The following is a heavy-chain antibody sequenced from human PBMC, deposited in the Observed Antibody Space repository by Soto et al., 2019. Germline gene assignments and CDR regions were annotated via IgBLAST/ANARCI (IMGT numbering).Heavy chain of an antibody. CDR1: GFTFSSYS. D-gene: IGHD6-13*01. CDR3: ARDMEVQQQLVLHYYYYYGMDV. V-gene: IGHV3-48*02. CDR2: ISGSSSTI. Sequence: GGSLRLSCAASGFTFSSYSMNWVRQAPGKGLEWVSYISGSSSTIYYADSVKGRFTISRDNAKNSLYLQMNSLRDEDTAVYYCARDMEVQQQLVLHYYYYYGMDVWGQGTTVTVSS. J-gene: IGHJ6*02.